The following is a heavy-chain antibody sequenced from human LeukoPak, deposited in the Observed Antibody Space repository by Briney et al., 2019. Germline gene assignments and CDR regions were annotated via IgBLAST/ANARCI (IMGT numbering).Heavy chain of an antibody. CDR2: VWSDGNGK. D-gene: IGHD4-17*01. Sequence: GGSPRLSCAASGFTFSTYGMHWVRQAPGKGLEWVALVWSDGNGKFYADSVKGRFTISRDNSKNTVYLQMNSLRAEDTAVYYCVSVLTVTFDSWGQGTLVTVSS. CDR1: GFTFSTYG. CDR3: VSVLTVTFDS. J-gene: IGHJ4*02. V-gene: IGHV3-33*01.